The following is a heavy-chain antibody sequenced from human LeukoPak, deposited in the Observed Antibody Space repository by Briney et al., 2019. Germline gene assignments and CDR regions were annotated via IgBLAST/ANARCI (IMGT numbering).Heavy chain of an antibody. CDR2: IYTSGST. Sequence: SETLSLTCTVSGGSISSYYWSWIRQPPGKGLEWIGCIYTSGSTNYNPSLKSRVVISVDRSKNQVSLKVTPATATDTAVYYCARLINYYSYYYIDVWGTGTSVTVSS. V-gene: IGHV4-4*09. J-gene: IGHJ6*03. D-gene: IGHD2-8*01. CDR1: GGSISSYY. CDR3: ARLINYYSYYYIDV.